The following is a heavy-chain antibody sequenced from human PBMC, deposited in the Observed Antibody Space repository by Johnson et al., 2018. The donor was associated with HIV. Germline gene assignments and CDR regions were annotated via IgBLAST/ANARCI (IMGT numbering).Heavy chain of an antibody. D-gene: IGHD2-15*01. J-gene: IGHJ3*02. CDR1: GFTFDDYA. V-gene: IGHV3-9*01. CDR3: VKEVRSGAPEGEI. CDR2: ISWNSVTI. Sequence: VQLVESGGGLVQPGGSLRLSCAASGFTFDDYATHWVRQPPGKGLEWVPGISWNSVTICYADSVRGRFTISRDHAKNSLYLPMNSSRSEDTALYYCVKEVRSGAPEGEIWGQGTMVTVSS.